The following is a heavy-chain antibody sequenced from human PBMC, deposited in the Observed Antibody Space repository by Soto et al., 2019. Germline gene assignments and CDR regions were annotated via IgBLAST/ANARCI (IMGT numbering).Heavy chain of an antibody. CDR2: INPSGGST. CDR1: GYTFTNYY. D-gene: IGHD1-26*01. CDR3: AREMVSGSPTIYYYGMDV. J-gene: IGHJ6*02. Sequence: ASVKVSCKASGYTFTNYYMHWVRQAPGQGLEWMGIINPSGGSTSYAQKFQGRVTMTRDTSTSTVYMELSSLRSEDTAVYYCAREMVSGSPTIYYYGMDVWGQGATVTVSS. V-gene: IGHV1-46*01.